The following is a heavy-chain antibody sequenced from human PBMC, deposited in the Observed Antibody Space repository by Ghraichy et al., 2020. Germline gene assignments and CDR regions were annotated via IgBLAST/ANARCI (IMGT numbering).Heavy chain of an antibody. J-gene: IGHJ4*02. CDR2: IWYDGSNK. Sequence: GGSLRLSCAASGFTFSSYGMHWVRQAPGKGLEWVAVIWYDGSNKYYADSVKGRFTISRDNSKNTLYLQMNSLRAEDTAVYYCARDRWELPHYYFDYWGQGTLVTVSS. CDR1: GFTFSSYG. V-gene: IGHV3-33*01. CDR3: ARDRWELPHYYFDY. D-gene: IGHD1-26*01.